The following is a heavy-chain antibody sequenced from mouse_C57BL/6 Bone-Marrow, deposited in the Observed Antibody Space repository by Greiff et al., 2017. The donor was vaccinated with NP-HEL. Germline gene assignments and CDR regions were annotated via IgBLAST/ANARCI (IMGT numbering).Heavy chain of an antibody. V-gene: IGHV3-6*01. CDR3: ASQLTGHWYFDV. Sequence: EVKLMESGPGLVKPSQSLSLTCSVTGYSITSGYYWNWIRQFPGNKLEWMGYISYDGSNNYNPSLKNRISITRDTSKNQFFLKLNSVTTEDTATYYCASQLTGHWYFDVWGTGTTVTVSS. CDR1: GYSITSGYY. CDR2: ISYDGSN. D-gene: IGHD4-1*01. J-gene: IGHJ1*03.